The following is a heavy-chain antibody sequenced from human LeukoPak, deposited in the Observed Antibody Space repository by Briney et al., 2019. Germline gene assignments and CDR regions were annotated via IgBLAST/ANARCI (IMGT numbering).Heavy chain of an antibody. J-gene: IGHJ4*02. Sequence: ASVKVSCKASGYTFTSYGISWVRQAPGQGLEWMGWISAYNGNTNHAQKLQGRVTMTTDTSTSTAYMELRSLRSDDTAVYYCARSGPLYDILTGYTPGNFDYWGQGTLVTVSS. D-gene: IGHD3-9*01. CDR2: ISAYNGNT. V-gene: IGHV1-18*01. CDR1: GYTFTSYG. CDR3: ARSGPLYDILTGYTPGNFDY.